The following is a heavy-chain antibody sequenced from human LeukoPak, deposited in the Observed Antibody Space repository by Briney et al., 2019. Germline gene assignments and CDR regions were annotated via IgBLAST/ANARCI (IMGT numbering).Heavy chain of an antibody. CDR1: GFTFSSYS. D-gene: IGHD1-26*01. CDR2: ISSSSSYI. V-gene: IGHV3-21*01. Sequence: AGGSLRLSCAASGFTFSSYSMNWVRQAPGKGLEWVSSISSSSSYIYYADSVKGRFTISRDNAKNSLFLQMNSLSAEDTAVYYCARDSPAGIAAFDIWGQGTMVTVSS. CDR3: ARDSPAGIAAFDI. J-gene: IGHJ3*02.